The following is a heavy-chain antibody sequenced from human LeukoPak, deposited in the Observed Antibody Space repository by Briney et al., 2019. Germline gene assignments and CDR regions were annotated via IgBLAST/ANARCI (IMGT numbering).Heavy chain of an antibody. D-gene: IGHD3-16*01. CDR1: GFILSDQY. J-gene: IGHJ3*02. CDR2: SRNKANSHTT. CDR3: TRAGGNRGNTAFDI. V-gene: IGHV3-72*01. Sequence: GGSLRLSCAASGFILSDQYMDRVRQAPGKGLEWLGRSRNKANSHTTEYAASVKGRFTISRDDSGNLLYLQMNSLKMEDTAVYFCTRAGGNRGNTAFDIWGQGTEVTVSS.